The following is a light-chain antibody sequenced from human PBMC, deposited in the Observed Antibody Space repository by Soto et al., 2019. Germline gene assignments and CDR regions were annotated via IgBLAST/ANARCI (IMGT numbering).Light chain of an antibody. CDR3: QQRSNWPPST. Sequence: EIVSTQSPATLSLSPEERATLSCRASQSVSSYLAWYQQKPGQAPRLLIYDASNRATGIPARFSGSGSGTDFTLTISSLEPEDFAVYYCQQRSNWPPSTFGQGTKVDIK. CDR1: QSVSSY. V-gene: IGKV3-11*01. J-gene: IGKJ1*01. CDR2: DAS.